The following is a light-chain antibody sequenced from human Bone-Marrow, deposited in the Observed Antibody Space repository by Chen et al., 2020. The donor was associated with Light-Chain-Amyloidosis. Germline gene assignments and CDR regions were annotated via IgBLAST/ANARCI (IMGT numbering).Light chain of an antibody. CDR2: RDT. V-gene: IGLV3-25*03. CDR3: QSADSSGTYEVI. J-gene: IGLJ2*01. CDR1: DLPTKY. Sequence: SYELTPPPSVSVSPGQTARFTCSGDDLPTKYAYWYQQKPGQAPVLGIHRDTERPSGISERFSGSSSGTTATLTISGVQAEDEADYHCQSADSSGTYEVIVGGGTTLTVL.